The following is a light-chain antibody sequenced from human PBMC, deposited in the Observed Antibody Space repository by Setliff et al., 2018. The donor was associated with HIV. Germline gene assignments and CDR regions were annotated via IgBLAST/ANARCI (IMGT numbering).Light chain of an antibody. CDR3: SSYTSSSTYV. Sequence: SALTQPASVSGSPGQSITISCTGTSSDVGGYNYVSWYQQHPGKAPKLMIYEVSARPSGVSNRFSGSKSGNTASLTISGLQAEDEADYYCSSYTSSSTYVFGTGTKVTVL. CDR2: EVS. CDR1: SSDVGGYNY. J-gene: IGLJ1*01. V-gene: IGLV2-14*01.